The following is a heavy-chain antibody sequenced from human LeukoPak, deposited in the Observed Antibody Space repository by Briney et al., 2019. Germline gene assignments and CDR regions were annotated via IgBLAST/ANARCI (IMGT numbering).Heavy chain of an antibody. Sequence: SETLSLTCAVYGGSFSGYYWSWIRQPPGKGLEWIGEINHSGSTNYNPSLKSRVTISVDTSKNQFSLKLSSVTAADTAVYYCARGKYCSSTSCYYCYYYGMDVWGQGTTVTVSS. V-gene: IGHV4-34*01. CDR3: ARGKYCSSTSCYYCYYYGMDV. J-gene: IGHJ6*02. CDR2: INHSGST. D-gene: IGHD2-2*01. CDR1: GGSFSGYY.